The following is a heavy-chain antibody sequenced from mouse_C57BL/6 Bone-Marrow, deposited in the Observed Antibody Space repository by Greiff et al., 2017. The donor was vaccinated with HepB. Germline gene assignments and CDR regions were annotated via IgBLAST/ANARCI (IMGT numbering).Heavy chain of an antibody. V-gene: IGHV2-6*01. CDR3: ARASLYDYDEGFAY. Sequence: VQLQQSGPGLVAPSQSLSITCTVSGFSLTSYGVDWVRQSPGKGLEWLGVIWGVGSTNYNSALKSRLSISKDNSKSQVFLKMNSLQTDDTAMYYCARASLYDYDEGFAYWGQGTLVTVSA. D-gene: IGHD2-4*01. J-gene: IGHJ3*01. CDR1: GFSLTSYG. CDR2: IWGVGST.